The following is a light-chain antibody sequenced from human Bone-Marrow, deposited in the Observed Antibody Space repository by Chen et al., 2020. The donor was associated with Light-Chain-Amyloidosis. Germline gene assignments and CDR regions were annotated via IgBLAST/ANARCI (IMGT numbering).Light chain of an antibody. CDR2: AVS. V-gene: IGLV2-14*01. Sequence: QSALTPPASVSGSPGQSITISCTGTSGDVGTYNYVSWYPQHPGKAPKVMIYAVSNRPSGVSNRFSGSKSGNTASLTISGLQAEDEADYYCSSFTSSSSYVFGPGTKVTVL. CDR1: SGDVGTYNY. J-gene: IGLJ1*01. CDR3: SSFTSSSSYV.